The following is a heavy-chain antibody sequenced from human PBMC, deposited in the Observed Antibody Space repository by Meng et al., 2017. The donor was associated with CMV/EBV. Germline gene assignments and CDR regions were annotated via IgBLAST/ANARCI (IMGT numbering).Heavy chain of an antibody. Sequence: VQLVYCRGEMKKPGASVKVSCTTAGFTFSDYYIHWARQAPGQGLEWMGWVNSNNDATNYARKFQERVSMTRDTSISTAHMELSRLMSDDTAVYYCVRSSGWSLFDYWGQGTLVTVSS. V-gene: IGHV1-2*02. CDR3: VRSSGWSLFDY. D-gene: IGHD6-19*01. CDR2: VNSNNDAT. J-gene: IGHJ4*02. CDR1: GFTFSDYY.